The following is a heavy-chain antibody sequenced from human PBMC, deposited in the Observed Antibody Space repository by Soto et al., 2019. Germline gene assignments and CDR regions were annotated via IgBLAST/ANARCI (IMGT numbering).Heavy chain of an antibody. V-gene: IGHV1-18*01. Sequence: GASVKVSCKASGYTFTSYGISWVRQAPGQGLEWMGWISAYNGNTNYAQKLQGRVTMTTDTSTSTAYMELRSLRSDDTAVYYCAREAGDYEFYIFDYWGQGTLVTVSS. J-gene: IGHJ4*02. D-gene: IGHD4-17*01. CDR3: AREAGDYEFYIFDY. CDR1: GYTFTSYG. CDR2: ISAYNGNT.